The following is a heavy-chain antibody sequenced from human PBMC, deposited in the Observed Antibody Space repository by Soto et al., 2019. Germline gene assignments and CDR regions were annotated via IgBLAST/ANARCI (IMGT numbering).Heavy chain of an antibody. CDR1: GYTFTSYG. Sequence: QVQLVQSGAEVKKPGASVKVSCKASGYTFTSYGISWVRQAPGQGLEWMGWFSAYNGNTNYAQKLQGRVTMTTDTSPSTAYMELRSLRSADTAVYYCARTSENDYGDYVSWYFDLWGRGTLVTVSS. J-gene: IGHJ2*01. CDR3: ARTSENDYGDYVSWYFDL. CDR2: FSAYNGNT. D-gene: IGHD4-17*01. V-gene: IGHV1-18*01.